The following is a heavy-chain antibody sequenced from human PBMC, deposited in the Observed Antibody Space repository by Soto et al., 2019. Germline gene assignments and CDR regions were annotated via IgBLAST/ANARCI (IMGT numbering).Heavy chain of an antibody. CDR2: ISYDGSNK. D-gene: IGHD3-22*01. CDR1: GFTFSSYG. Sequence: PGGSLRLSCAASGFTFSSYGMHWVRQSPGKGLEWVAVISYDGSNKYYADSVKGRFTIPRDNSKNTLYLQMNSLRAEDTAVYYCAKDVYDSSGSPLWFDPWGQGTLVTVSS. V-gene: IGHV3-30*18. CDR3: AKDVYDSSGSPLWFDP. J-gene: IGHJ5*02.